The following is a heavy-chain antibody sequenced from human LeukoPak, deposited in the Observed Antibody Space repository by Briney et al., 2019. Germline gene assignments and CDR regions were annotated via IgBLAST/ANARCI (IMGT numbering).Heavy chain of an antibody. CDR2: ISGCSGST. J-gene: IGHJ3*02. D-gene: IGHD1-26*01. CDR3: AREQSRSYPTAAFDI. V-gene: IGHV1-18*01. CDR1: GYTFSTYG. Sequence: ASVRVSCKASGYTFSTYGMSWVRQAPGQGLEWIGLISGCSGSTNYADTVQGRFTITTDTSTNTSFMEMRSLRADDTALYYCAREQSRSYPTAAFDIWGPERMVTVSS.